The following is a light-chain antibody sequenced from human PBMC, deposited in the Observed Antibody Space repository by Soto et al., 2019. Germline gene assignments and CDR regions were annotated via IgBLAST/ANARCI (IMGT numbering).Light chain of an antibody. Sequence: EIVMTQSPVTLSVSPGERVTFPCEASQSVSNNLAWYQQKPGQSPRILIYGASTRATGIPARFSGSGSGTEFTLTISSLQSEDFAIYYCQQYNQRPVTFGGGTKVEIK. CDR2: GAS. CDR3: QQYNQRPVT. CDR1: QSVSNN. J-gene: IGKJ4*01. V-gene: IGKV3-15*01.